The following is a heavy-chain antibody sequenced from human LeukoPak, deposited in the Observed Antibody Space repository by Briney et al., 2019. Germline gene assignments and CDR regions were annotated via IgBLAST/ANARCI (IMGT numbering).Heavy chain of an antibody. CDR1: GFTFSNYW. V-gene: IGHV3-64*01. Sequence: GGSLRLSCAASGFTFSNYWMSWVRQAPGKGLEYVSAISSNGGSTYYANSVKGRFTISRDNSKNTLYLQMGSLRAEDMAVYYCARDDCSSTSCYWAEYFQHWGQGTLVTVSS. D-gene: IGHD2-2*01. CDR3: ARDDCSSTSCYWAEYFQH. CDR2: ISSNGGST. J-gene: IGHJ1*01.